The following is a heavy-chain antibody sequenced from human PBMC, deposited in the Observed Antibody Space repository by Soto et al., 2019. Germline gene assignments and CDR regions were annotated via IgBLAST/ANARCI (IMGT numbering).Heavy chain of an antibody. CDR3: ARVARGYSGPDAFDV. V-gene: IGHV3-7*05. Sequence: GGSLRLPWGAAWCTFGSFWMSLVRQAPGKGLEWVANIKQDGSEKYYVDSVKGRFTISRDNAKDSLYLQMNSLRAEDTAVYYCARVARGYSGPDAFDVWGQGAMVTVSS. CDR2: IKQDGSEK. CDR1: WCTFGSFW. D-gene: IGHD5-12*01. J-gene: IGHJ3*01.